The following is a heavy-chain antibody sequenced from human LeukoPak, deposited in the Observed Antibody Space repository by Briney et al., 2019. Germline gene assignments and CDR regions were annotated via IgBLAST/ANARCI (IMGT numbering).Heavy chain of an antibody. CDR3: ARHEGGLEMDTNLFEY. V-gene: IGHV4-59*08. D-gene: IGHD5-24*01. CDR1: GGSMSSYY. CDR2: IYYSAST. Sequence: PSETLSLTCTVSGGSMSSYYWSWIRQPPGEGLEWIGYIYYSASTNYNPSLKSRVTISVDTSKNQFSLKMSSVTAADKAVYYCARHEGGLEMDTNLFEYWGQGTLVTVSS. J-gene: IGHJ4*02.